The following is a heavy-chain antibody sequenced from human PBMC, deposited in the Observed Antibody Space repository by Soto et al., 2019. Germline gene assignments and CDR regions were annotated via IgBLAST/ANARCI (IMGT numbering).Heavy chain of an antibody. CDR1: GFSLSTSGVG. CDR3: AHSLSVEQLLDDNRFDP. D-gene: IGHD6-13*01. J-gene: IGHJ5*02. CDR2: IYGDDDK. Sequence: QITLKESGPTLVKPTQTLTLTCTFSGFSLSTSGVGVGWIRQPPGKALEWLALIYGDDDKRYSPSLKRKLTTSQYTSKNQVGLNIPNMDPVDTAKSYSAHSLSVEQLLDDNRFDPRGQGTLVTVCS. V-gene: IGHV2-5*02.